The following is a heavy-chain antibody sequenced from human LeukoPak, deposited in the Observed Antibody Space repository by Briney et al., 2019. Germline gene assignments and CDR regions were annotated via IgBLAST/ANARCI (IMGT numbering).Heavy chain of an antibody. CDR3: ARSRGPPTYFDH. V-gene: IGHV3-21*01. J-gene: IGHJ4*02. CDR1: GFPFSARR. CDR2: ISSSTTYI. Sequence: GGSLRLSCAASGFPFSARRMDWVRQAPGKGLEWVSSISSSTTYIYYADSVKGRFTISRDNAKNSLYLQMTSLRAEDTAVYYCARSRGPPTYFDHWGQGTLVTVSS. D-gene: IGHD3-16*01.